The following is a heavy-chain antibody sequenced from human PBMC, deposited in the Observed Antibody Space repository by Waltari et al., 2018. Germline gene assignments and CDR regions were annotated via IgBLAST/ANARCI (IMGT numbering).Heavy chain of an antibody. Sequence: QVQLQESGPGLVKPSETLSLTCTVSGGSISSYYWSWIRQPPGKGLEWIGYIYTSGSTNYNPSLKSRVTISVDTSKNQFSLKLSSVTAADTAVYYCAGVVTPPYYYYYMDVWGKGTTVTVSS. D-gene: IGHD3-3*01. CDR3: AGVVTPPYYYYYMDV. J-gene: IGHJ6*03. CDR2: IYTSGST. CDR1: GGSISSYY. V-gene: IGHV4-4*09.